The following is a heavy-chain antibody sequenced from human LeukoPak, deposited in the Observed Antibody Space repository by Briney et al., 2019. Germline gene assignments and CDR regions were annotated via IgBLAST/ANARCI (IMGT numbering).Heavy chain of an antibody. CDR3: AKDLRGSPTIDY. CDR1: GFSFSSYG. Sequence: GGSLRLSCAASGFSFSSYGMHWVRQTPGKGLEWLAVISYDGSDKYYVDSVKGRFTISRDNSKNTLYLQMNSLRPDDTAVYHCAKDLRGSPTIDYRGQGTLVTVSS. CDR2: ISYDGSDK. J-gene: IGHJ4*02. D-gene: IGHD1-26*01. V-gene: IGHV3-30*18.